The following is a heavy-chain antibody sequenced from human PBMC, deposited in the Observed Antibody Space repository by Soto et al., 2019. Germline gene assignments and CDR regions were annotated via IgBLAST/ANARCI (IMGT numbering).Heavy chain of an antibody. Sequence: GGSLRLSCSASGFIFSESTIYWVRQVPGKGLEAISAVSTSGRSTYYADSVKDRFTISRDNSKNTLFLQMGSLRPEDTAIYYCVKQAHGLDGVAFDYWGQGTKVTVYS. V-gene: IGHV3-64D*06. CDR2: VSTSGRST. J-gene: IGHJ4*02. CDR1: GFIFSEST. CDR3: VKQAHGLDGVAFDY. D-gene: IGHD2-15*01.